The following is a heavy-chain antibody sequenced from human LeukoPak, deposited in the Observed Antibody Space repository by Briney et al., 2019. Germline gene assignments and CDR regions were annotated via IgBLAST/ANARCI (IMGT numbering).Heavy chain of an antibody. CDR2: ISGSGGST. CDR3: AKDGSDRIAAADNWFDP. Sequence: PGGSLRLSCAASGFTFSSYAMSWVRQAPGKGLEWVSAISGSGGSTYYADSVKGRFTISRDNSKNTLYLQMNSLRAEDTAVYYCAKDGSDRIAAADNWFDPWGQGTLVTVSS. V-gene: IGHV3-23*01. D-gene: IGHD6-13*01. J-gene: IGHJ5*02. CDR1: GFTFSSYA.